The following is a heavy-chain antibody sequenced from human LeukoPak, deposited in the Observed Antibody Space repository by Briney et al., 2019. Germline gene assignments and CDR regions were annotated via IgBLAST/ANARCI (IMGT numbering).Heavy chain of an antibody. CDR1: GFIFSAYS. Sequence: GGSLRLSCAASGFIFSAYSMNWVRQAPGKGLEWVSSISTGSAYIYYADSVKGRFTISRDNAKNSLYLQMNSLRAEDTAAYYCARVRSDYDILTGYYHYSGMDVWGQGTTVTVS. D-gene: IGHD3-9*01. CDR3: ARVRSDYDILTGYYHYSGMDV. J-gene: IGHJ6*02. V-gene: IGHV3-21*01. CDR2: ISTGSAYI.